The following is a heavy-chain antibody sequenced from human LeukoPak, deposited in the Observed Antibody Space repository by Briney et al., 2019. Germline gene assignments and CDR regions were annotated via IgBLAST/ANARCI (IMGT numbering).Heavy chain of an antibody. Sequence: GGSLRLSCAASGFTFSSYEMNWVRQAPGKGLEWVSYISSSGSTIYYADSVKGRFTISRDNAKNSLYLQMSSLRAEDTAVYYCARDRRSAFDIWGQGTMVTVSS. V-gene: IGHV3-48*03. CDR2: ISSSGSTI. D-gene: IGHD6-6*01. CDR3: ARDRRSAFDI. J-gene: IGHJ3*02. CDR1: GFTFSSYE.